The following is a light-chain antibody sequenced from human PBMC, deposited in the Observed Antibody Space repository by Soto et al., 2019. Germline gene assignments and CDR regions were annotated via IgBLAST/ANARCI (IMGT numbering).Light chain of an antibody. J-gene: IGKJ4*01. CDR1: HSVDSSY. CDR2: ETS. CDR3: QQYGSYPLT. V-gene: IGKV3-20*01. Sequence: EVVLTQSPGALSLSPGERATLSCRASHSVDSSYFAWYQQRPGQAPRLLIYETSSRATGIPDRFSGSGSGKDFTLTVSRLEPEDFAVYFCQQYGSYPLTFGGGTKVEIK.